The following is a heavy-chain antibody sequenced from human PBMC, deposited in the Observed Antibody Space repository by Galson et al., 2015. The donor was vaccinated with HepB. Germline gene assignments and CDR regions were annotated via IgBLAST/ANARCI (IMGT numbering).Heavy chain of an antibody. J-gene: IGHJ4*02. D-gene: IGHD2-2*01. CDR2: ISAYNGNT. CDR1: GYTFTRYG. CDR3: ARDKYCSSTSCPTRGFDY. Sequence: SVKVSCKASGYTFTRYGISWVRQAPGQGLEWMGWISAYNGNTNYAQKLQGRVTMTTDTSTSTAYMELRSLRSDDTAVYYCARDKYCSSTSCPTRGFDYWGQGTLVTVSS. V-gene: IGHV1-18*01.